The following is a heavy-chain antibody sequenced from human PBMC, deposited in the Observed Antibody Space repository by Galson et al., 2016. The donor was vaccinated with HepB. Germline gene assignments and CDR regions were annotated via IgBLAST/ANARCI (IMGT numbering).Heavy chain of an antibody. CDR2: ISATGGST. Sequence: SLRLSCAAYRFTFSSYTMHWVRQTPGKGLEWVSSISATGGSTHYADSVKGRFTISRDNSENTLYLQMDSLRAEDTALYYCAKDRTLSSDYFDSWGQGTLVTVSS. V-gene: IGHV3-23*01. CDR1: RFTFSSYT. CDR3: AKDRTLSSDYFDS. J-gene: IGHJ4*02.